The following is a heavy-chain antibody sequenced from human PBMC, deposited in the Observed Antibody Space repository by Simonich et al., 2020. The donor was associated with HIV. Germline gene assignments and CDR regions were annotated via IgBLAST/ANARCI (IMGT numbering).Heavy chain of an antibody. CDR2: INHSGST. Sequence: QVQLQQWGAGLLKPSETLSLTCAVYAGSFSGYYWSWIRQPPGKGLEWIGEINHSGSTNYNPSLKSRVTISVYTSKNQFSLKLSSVTAADTAVYYCARLTAGGLGEYFQHWGQGTLVTVSS. CDR1: AGSFSGYY. J-gene: IGHJ1*01. CDR3: ARLTAGGLGEYFQH. V-gene: IGHV4-34*01. D-gene: IGHD6-13*01.